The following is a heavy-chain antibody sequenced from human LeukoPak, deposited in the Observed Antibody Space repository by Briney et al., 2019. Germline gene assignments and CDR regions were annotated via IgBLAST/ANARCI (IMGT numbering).Heavy chain of an antibody. J-gene: IGHJ4*02. D-gene: IGHD3-16*01. CDR1: GFTVSGTH. CDR3: ARDQATSGGGLDS. CDR2: IYTGGTT. Sequence: GGSLRLSCAASGFTVSGTHMSWVRQAPGKGLEWISAIYTGGTTYYSDSVEGRFTISRDKSKNTLYLHMDSLRIEDTAVYYCARDQATSGGGLDSWGQGTLVTVSS. V-gene: IGHV3-53*01.